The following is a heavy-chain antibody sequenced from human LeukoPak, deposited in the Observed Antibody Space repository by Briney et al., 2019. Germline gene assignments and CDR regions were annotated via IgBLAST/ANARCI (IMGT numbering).Heavy chain of an antibody. D-gene: IGHD6-19*01. Sequence: SVKVSCKASGGTFSSYAISWVRQAPGQGIEWLGGIIPIFGTANYAQKFQGRVTITAHESTSTAYMELSSLRSEDTAVYYCAIGYSGGWYERGYFDYWGQGTLVTVSS. CDR2: IIPIFGTA. V-gene: IGHV1-69*13. J-gene: IGHJ4*02. CDR1: GGTFSSYA. CDR3: AIGYSGGWYERGYFDY.